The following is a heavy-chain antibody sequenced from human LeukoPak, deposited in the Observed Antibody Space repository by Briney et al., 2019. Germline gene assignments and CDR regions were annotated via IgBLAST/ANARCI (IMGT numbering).Heavy chain of an antibody. CDR2: IYYSGST. J-gene: IGHJ4*02. Sequence: SETLSLTCTVSGGSISSSSYYWGWIRQPPGKGLEWIGSIYYSGSTYYNPSLKSRVTISVDTSKNQFSLKPSSVTAADTAVYYCARATDWNPMASFDYWGQGTLVTVSS. D-gene: IGHD1-1*01. V-gene: IGHV4-39*01. CDR3: ARATDWNPMASFDY. CDR1: GGSISSSSYY.